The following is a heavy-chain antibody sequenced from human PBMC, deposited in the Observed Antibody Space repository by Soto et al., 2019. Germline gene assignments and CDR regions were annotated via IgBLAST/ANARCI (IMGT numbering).Heavy chain of an antibody. CDR2: ISYDGTKT. J-gene: IGHJ6*02. V-gene: IGHV3-30*18. CDR3: AKGEYTYGSFYYYPMDV. Sequence: GGSLRLSCAASEFIFSDYGMHWVRQAPSKGLEWVALISYDGTKTQYTDSVKGRFTISRDNSKNTLYLQMNTLRAEDTSVYYCAKGEYTYGSFYYYPMDVWGQGTTVTVSS. D-gene: IGHD3-10*01. CDR1: EFIFSDYG.